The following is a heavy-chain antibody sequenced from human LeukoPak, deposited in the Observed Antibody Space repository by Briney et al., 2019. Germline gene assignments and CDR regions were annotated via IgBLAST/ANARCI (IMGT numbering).Heavy chain of an antibody. Sequence: GGSLRLSCAASGFTLSNYAMSWVRQAPGKGLQWVSGISSSGGSTYQVDSVKGRFTISRDNSKNTLCLQMNSLRAEDTAVYYCARSLSSRFSGPRRPYYFDYWGQGTLVTVSS. J-gene: IGHJ4*02. V-gene: IGHV3-23*01. CDR2: ISSSGGST. CDR3: ARSLSSRFSGPRRPYYFDY. D-gene: IGHD3-16*02. CDR1: GFTLSNYA.